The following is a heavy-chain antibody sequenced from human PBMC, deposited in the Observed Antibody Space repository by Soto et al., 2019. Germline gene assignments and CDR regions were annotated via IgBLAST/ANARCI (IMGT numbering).Heavy chain of an antibody. D-gene: IGHD2-15*01. CDR1: GYTFTSYG. CDR3: ASYCSGGSCYLDDYYYYGMDV. J-gene: IGHJ6*02. V-gene: IGHV1-18*04. Sequence: GAPVKVSCKDSGYTFTSYGSSWVRQAPGQGLEWMGWISAYNGNTNYAQKLQGRVTMTTDTSTSTAYMELRSLRSDDTAVYYCASYCSGGSCYLDDYYYYGMDVWGQGTTVTVSS. CDR2: ISAYNGNT.